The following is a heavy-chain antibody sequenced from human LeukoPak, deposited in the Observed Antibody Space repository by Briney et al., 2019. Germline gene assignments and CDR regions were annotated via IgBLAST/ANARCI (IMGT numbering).Heavy chain of an antibody. D-gene: IGHD1-26*01. V-gene: IGHV3-30*18. CDR2: ISYDGSNK. CDR3: ANGSGIVGASPPFDY. J-gene: IGHJ4*02. Sequence: GGSLRLSCAASGFTFSSYGMHWVRQAPGKGLEWVAVISYDGSNKYYADSVKGRFTISRDNSKNTLYLQMNSLRAEDTAVYYCANGSGIVGASPPFDYWGQGTLVTVSS. CDR1: GFTFSSYG.